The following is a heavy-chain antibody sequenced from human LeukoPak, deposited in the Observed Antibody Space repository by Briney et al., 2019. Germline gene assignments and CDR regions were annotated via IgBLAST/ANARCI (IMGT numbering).Heavy chain of an antibody. CDR1: RGSISSYY. D-gene: IGHD3-10*01. V-gene: IGHV4-59*01. J-gene: IGHJ4*02. CDR2: IYPSGST. CDR3: ARVGTYGSGSYLSWLDY. Sequence: PLETLSVTRTDSRGSISSYYWIWIRPPPGKGLEGIGHIYPSGSTIYSPYLKSRVTISVDTSKNQLSLELSSVTAADTAVYSCARVGTYGSGSYLSWLDYWGQGTLVTVSS.